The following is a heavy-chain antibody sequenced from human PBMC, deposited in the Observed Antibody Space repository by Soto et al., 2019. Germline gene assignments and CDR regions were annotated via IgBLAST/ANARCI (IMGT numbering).Heavy chain of an antibody. CDR1: GYTFTSYG. Sequence: ASVKVSCKASGYTFTSYGISWVRQAPGQGLEWMGWISAYNGNTNYAQKLQGRVTMTTDTSTSTAYMELRSLRSDDTAVYYCAMMPWCSTSCPDYYYMDVWGKGTTVTVSS. D-gene: IGHD2-2*01. J-gene: IGHJ6*03. CDR3: AMMPWCSTSCPDYYYMDV. V-gene: IGHV1-18*01. CDR2: ISAYNGNT.